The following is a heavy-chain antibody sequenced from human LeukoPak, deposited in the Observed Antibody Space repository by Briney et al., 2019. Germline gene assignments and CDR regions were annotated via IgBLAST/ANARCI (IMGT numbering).Heavy chain of an antibody. J-gene: IGHJ4*02. CDR3: ARHVSPGIAAAGFYY. CDR1: GYSISSGYY. D-gene: IGHD6-13*01. V-gene: IGHV4-38-2*02. CDR2: IYHSGST. Sequence: SETLSLTCTVSGYSISSGYYWGWIRQPPGKGLEWIGSIYHSGSTYYNPSLKSRVTISVDTSKNQFSLKLSSVTAADTAVYYCARHVSPGIAAAGFYYWGQGTLVTVSS.